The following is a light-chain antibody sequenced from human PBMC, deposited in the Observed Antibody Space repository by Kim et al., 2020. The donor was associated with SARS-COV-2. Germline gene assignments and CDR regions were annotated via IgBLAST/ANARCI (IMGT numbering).Light chain of an antibody. Sequence: QSSLTQPASVSGSPGQSITISCTGSSSDVGNYNLLSWYQHHPGKAPKLLIYEVNQRPSGVSNRFSGSKSGNTASLTISGLQAEDEADYYCQSYDSSLSAWVFGGGTQLTVL. CDR2: EVN. CDR3: QSYDSSLSAWV. CDR1: SSDVGNYNL. J-gene: IGLJ3*02. V-gene: IGLV2-23*02.